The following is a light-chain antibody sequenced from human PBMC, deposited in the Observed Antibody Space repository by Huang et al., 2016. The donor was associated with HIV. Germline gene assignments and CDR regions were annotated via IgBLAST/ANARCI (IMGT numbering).Light chain of an antibody. CDR1: KSISIN. Sequence: EMVMTQSPATLSVSPGERVTLSCRASKSISINLAWYQQKPGQAPRLLMYGASTRSTGIPARFSGSGSGTEFTLTISSLQSEDFAVYYCQQYNNWPLWTFGQGTRVEIK. CDR2: GAS. CDR3: QQYNNWPLWT. J-gene: IGKJ1*01. V-gene: IGKV3-15*01.